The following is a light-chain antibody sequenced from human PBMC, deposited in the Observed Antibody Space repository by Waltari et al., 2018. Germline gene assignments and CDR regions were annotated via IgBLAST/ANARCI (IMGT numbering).Light chain of an antibody. CDR2: WAS. CDR3: QQYYSTPGPT. CDR1: QSVLYSSNNKNY. Sequence: DIVMTQSPDSLAVSLGERATINCKSSQSVLYSSNNKNYLAWYQQKPGPPPKLLIYWASTRESGVPDRFRGSGSGTDFTLTINSLQAEDVAVYYCQQYYSTPGPTFGGGTKVEIK. V-gene: IGKV4-1*01. J-gene: IGKJ4*01.